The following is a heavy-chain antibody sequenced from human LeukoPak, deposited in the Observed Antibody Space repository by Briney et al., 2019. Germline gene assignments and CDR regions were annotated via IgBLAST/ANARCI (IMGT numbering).Heavy chain of an antibody. V-gene: IGHV4-59*08. CDR1: GGSISSYY. Sequence: SETLSLTCTVSGGSISSYYWSWIRQPPGKGLEWIGYIYYSGSTNYNPSLKSRVTISVDTSKNQFSLKLSSVTAADTAVYYCARHGDLWFGELFDYWGQGTLVTVSS. CDR2: IYYSGST. D-gene: IGHD3-10*01. CDR3: ARHGDLWFGELFDY. J-gene: IGHJ4*02.